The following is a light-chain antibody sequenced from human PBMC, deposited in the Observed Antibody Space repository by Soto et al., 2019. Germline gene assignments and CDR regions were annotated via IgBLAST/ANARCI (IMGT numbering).Light chain of an antibody. CDR2: VTS. J-gene: IGKJ5*01. V-gene: IGKV1-12*01. CDR3: QQGHNWPLT. CDR1: QGFSGS. Sequence: DIQMTQSPSSVSASVGDRVTITCRATQGFSGSLAWYQQKPGKAPKLLISVTSRLQSGVPSRFSGSASGTDFTLTIDSLQPEDLATYYCQQGHNWPLTFGQGTRLEIK.